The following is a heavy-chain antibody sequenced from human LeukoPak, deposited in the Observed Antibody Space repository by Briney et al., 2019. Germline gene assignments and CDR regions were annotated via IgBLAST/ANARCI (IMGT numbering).Heavy chain of an antibody. CDR3: ARVGLWFGESLFDY. V-gene: IGHV1-2*02. Sequence: ASVEVSCKASGYTFTGYYIHWVRQAPGLGLEWMGWINPNSGGTDYAQKFQGRVTMTRDTSISTAYMELSRLRSDDTAVYYCARVGLWFGESLFDYWGQGTLVTVSS. CDR2: INPNSGGT. CDR1: GYTFTGYY. J-gene: IGHJ4*02. D-gene: IGHD3-10*01.